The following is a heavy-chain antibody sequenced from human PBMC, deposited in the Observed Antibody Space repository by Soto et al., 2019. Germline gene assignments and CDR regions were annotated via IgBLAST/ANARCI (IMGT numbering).Heavy chain of an antibody. V-gene: IGHV2-5*02. J-gene: IGHJ4*02. CDR1: GFSLSTSGVG. D-gene: IGHD3-10*01. Sequence: QITLKESGPTLVKPTQTLTLTCNFSGFSLSTSGVGVGWIRQPPGKALEWLAHIYWDDDKRYSPSLKGRLTITKDTSKNQVVLTMTNMAPVDTATYYCVHIRYGSGLFDYWGQGTLVTVSS. CDR2: IYWDDDK. CDR3: VHIRYGSGLFDY.